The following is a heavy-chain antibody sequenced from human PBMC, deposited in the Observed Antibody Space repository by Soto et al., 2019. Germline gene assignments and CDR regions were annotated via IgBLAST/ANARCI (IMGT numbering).Heavy chain of an antibody. Sequence: SETLSLTCTVSGGYIRSGGHYWSGIRKHPGKGLEWIGYIYCSGSTYYYPSLTSRVTISVDTSKNQFSLTLSSVTAADTAVYYCARESGRYYLSYDSMGYYLWGQGTLVT. D-gene: IGHD3-22*01. CDR2: IYCSGST. V-gene: IGHV4-31*03. CDR3: ARESGRYYLSYDSMGYYL. J-gene: IGHJ5*02. CDR1: GGYIRSGGHY.